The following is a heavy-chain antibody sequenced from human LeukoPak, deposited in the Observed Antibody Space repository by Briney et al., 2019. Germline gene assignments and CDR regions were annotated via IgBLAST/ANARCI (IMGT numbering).Heavy chain of an antibody. CDR3: AKVQSDIVGAMFFSFDV. CDR1: GFTFNSYS. Sequence: AGGSLRLSCGGSGFTFNSYSMNWVRQAPGKGLEWVASIIGSGSEMFYADSLKGRFTISRDNSKNSLYLQMNSLRVEDTAVYYCAKVQSDIVGAMFFSFDVWGQGTMVSVSS. CDR2: IIGSGSEM. D-gene: IGHD1-26*01. V-gene: IGHV3-21*06. J-gene: IGHJ3*01.